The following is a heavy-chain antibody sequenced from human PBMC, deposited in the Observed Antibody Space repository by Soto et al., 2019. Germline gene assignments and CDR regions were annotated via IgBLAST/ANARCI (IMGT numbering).Heavy chain of an antibody. J-gene: IGHJ4*02. D-gene: IGHD5-18*01. CDR2: ISAYNGNT. V-gene: IGHV1-18*01. Sequence: VSVKASCKAPGYTFASYGISWVRQAPGQGLEWMGWISAYNGNTNYAQNLQGRVTMTTDTSTSTAYMELRSLRSDDTAVYYCARSSGYSYGFDYWGQGTLVTVSS. CDR1: GYTFASYG. CDR3: ARSSGYSYGFDY.